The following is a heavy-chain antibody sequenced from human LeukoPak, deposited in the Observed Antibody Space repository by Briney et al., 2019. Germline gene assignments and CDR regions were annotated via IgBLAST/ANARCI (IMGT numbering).Heavy chain of an antibody. J-gene: IGHJ4*02. CDR1: GFTFSNYS. CDR2: ISSSSSTI. V-gene: IGHV3-48*01. CDR3: ARRGPYCSSTSCLYFDY. Sequence: PGGSLRLSCAASGFTFSNYSMDWVRQAPGKGLEWVSYISSSSSTIYYADSVKGRFTISRDNAKNSLYLQMNSLRAEDTAVYYCARRGPYCSSTSCLYFDYWGQGTLVTVSS. D-gene: IGHD2-2*01.